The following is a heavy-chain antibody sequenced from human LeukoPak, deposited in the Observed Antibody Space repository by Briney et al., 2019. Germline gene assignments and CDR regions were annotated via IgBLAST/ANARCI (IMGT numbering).Heavy chain of an antibody. D-gene: IGHD6-13*01. CDR3: ARGIIADFFDY. CDR1: GGSISSYY. V-gene: IGHV4-59*01. CDR2: IYYSGST. Sequence: SKTLSLTCTVSGGSISSYYWSWIRQPPGKGLGWIGYIYYSGSTNYNPSLKSRVTISVDTSKNQFSLKLSSVTAADTAVYYCARGIIADFFDYWGQGTLVTVSS. J-gene: IGHJ4*02.